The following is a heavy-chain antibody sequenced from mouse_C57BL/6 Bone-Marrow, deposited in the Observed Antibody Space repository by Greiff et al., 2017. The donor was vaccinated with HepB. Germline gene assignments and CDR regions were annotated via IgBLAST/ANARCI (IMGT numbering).Heavy chain of an antibody. J-gene: IGHJ4*01. CDR2: ISYDGSN. V-gene: IGHV3-6*01. D-gene: IGHD2-5*01. CDR1: GYSITSGYY. Sequence: EVKLQESGPGLVKPSQSLSLTCSVTGYSITSGYYWNWIRQFPGNKLEWMGYISYDGSNNYNPSLKNRISITRDTSKNQFFLKLNSVTTEDTATYYCARERGSNYVRAMDYWGQGTSVTVSS. CDR3: ARERGSNYVRAMDY.